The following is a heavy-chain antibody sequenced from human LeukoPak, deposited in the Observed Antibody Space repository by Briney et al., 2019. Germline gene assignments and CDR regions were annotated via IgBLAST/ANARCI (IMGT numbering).Heavy chain of an antibody. CDR1: GLTFSSYE. D-gene: IGHD1-1*01. J-gene: IGHJ3*02. Sequence: PGRSLRLSCAASGLTFSSYEMNGVRQAPGKGLEWVSYISSSGSTIYYADSVKGRFTISRDNAKNSLYLQMNSLRAEDTAVYYCARASGWAAFDIWGQGTMVTVSS. CDR3: ARASGWAAFDI. CDR2: ISSSGSTI. V-gene: IGHV3-48*03.